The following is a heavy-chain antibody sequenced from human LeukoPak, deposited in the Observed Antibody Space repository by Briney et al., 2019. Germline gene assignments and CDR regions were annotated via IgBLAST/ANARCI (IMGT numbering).Heavy chain of an antibody. Sequence: SVKVSCTASGGTFSSYAIRWVRQAPGQGLEWMGGIIPIFGTANYAQKFQGRVTITADESTSTAYMELSSLRSEDTAVYYCARSTLHVVVTANPFDYWGQGTLVTVSS. D-gene: IGHD2-21*02. CDR3: ARSTLHVVVTANPFDY. J-gene: IGHJ4*02. V-gene: IGHV1-69*13. CDR1: GGTFSSYA. CDR2: IIPIFGTA.